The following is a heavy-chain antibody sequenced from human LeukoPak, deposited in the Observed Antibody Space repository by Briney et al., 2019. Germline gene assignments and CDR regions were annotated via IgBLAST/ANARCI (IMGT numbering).Heavy chain of an antibody. CDR2: INHSGST. V-gene: IGHV4-34*01. CDR3: ARGSLSGYPPSDFDY. J-gene: IGHJ4*02. CDR1: GGSFSGYY. D-gene: IGHD3-22*01. Sequence: SSETLSLTCAVYGGSFSGYYWSWIRQPPGTGLEWIGEINHSGSTNYNPSLKSRVTISVDTSKNQFSLKLSSVTAADTAVYYCARGSLSGYPPSDFDYWGQGTLVTVSS.